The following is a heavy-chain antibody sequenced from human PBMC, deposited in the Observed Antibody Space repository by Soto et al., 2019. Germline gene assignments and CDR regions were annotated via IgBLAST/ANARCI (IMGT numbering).Heavy chain of an antibody. D-gene: IGHD6-13*01. CDR1: VGSFSGYY. V-gene: IGHV4-34*01. Sequence: PSEALSLTCAVYVGSFSGYYWSGIRQPPGKGLEWIGEINHSGSTNYNPSLKSRVTISVDTSKNQFSLKLSSVTAADTAVYYCARGNTSSSWYGDYYYYGMDVWGQGTTVTVSS. CDR2: INHSGST. CDR3: ARGNTSSSWYGDYYYYGMDV. J-gene: IGHJ6*02.